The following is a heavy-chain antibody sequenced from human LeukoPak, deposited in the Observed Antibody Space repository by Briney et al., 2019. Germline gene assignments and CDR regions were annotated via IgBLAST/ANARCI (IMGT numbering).Heavy chain of an antibody. D-gene: IGHD2-2*02. J-gene: IGHJ3*02. CDR2: INHSGST. CDR3: ARDGFDCSSTSCYRMDAFDI. CDR1: GGSISSYY. V-gene: IGHV4-59*12. Sequence: SETLSLTCTVSGGSISSYYWSWIRQPPGKGLEWIGYINHSGSTYYNPSLKSRVTISVDRSKNQFSLKLSSVTAADTAVYYCARDGFDCSSTSCYRMDAFDIWGQGTMVTVSS.